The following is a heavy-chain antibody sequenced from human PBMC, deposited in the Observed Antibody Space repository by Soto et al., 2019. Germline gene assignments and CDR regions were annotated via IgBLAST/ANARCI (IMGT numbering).Heavy chain of an antibody. Sequence: SVKVSCKASGGTFSSYAISGVRQAPGQGLEWMGGIIPIFGTANYAQKFQGRVTITADESTRTAFMELSSLRSEDTAVYYCAFSRCSSTSCYRPDAFDIWGQGTMVTVSS. D-gene: IGHD2-2*02. V-gene: IGHV1-69*13. J-gene: IGHJ3*02. CDR1: GGTFSSYA. CDR2: IIPIFGTA. CDR3: AFSRCSSTSCYRPDAFDI.